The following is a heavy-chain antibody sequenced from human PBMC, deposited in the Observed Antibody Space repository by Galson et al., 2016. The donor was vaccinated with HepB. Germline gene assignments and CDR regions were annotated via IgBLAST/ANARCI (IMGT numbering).Heavy chain of an antibody. D-gene: IGHD1-26*01. Sequence: SVKVSCKASGFSFTSFYIHWVRPAPGQGLEWLGIVDPNYPQQFQGRVSMTRDTSTSTVYMELNSLTSEDTAVYYCAREGGSSWGFDYWGQGTLVIVSS. CDR2: VDPN. CDR1: GFSFTSFY. V-gene: IGHV1-46*01. J-gene: IGHJ4*02. CDR3: AREGGSSWGFDY.